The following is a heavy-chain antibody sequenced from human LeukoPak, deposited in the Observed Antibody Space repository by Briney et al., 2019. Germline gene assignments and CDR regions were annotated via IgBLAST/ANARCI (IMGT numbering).Heavy chain of an antibody. CDR1: GGSFSGYY. D-gene: IGHD6-19*01. CDR3: AVAGTGVSGYYYGMDV. J-gene: IGHJ6*02. CDR2: INHSGST. V-gene: IGHV4-34*01. Sequence: SETLSLTCAVYGGSFSGYYWSWIRQPPGKGLEWIGEINHSGSTNYNPSLKSRVTISVDTSKNQFSLKLSSATAADTAVYYCAVAGTGVSGYYYGMDVWGQGTTVTVSS.